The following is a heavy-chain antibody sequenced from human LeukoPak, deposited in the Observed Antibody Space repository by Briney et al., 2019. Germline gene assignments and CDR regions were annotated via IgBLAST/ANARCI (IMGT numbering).Heavy chain of an antibody. V-gene: IGHV5-51*01. CDR2: FNPGDSDI. J-gene: IGHJ3*02. D-gene: IGHD4/OR15-4a*01. CDR3: ARHAPNSRVAFDI. CDR1: GYSFTSYW. Sequence: GESLKISCKGSGYSFTSYWVGWVRQMPGKGLEWMGTFNPGDSDIRYSASLQGQVTISVDKSISTAYLQLSSLKASDTAMYYCARHAPNSRVAFDIWGQGTMISVSS.